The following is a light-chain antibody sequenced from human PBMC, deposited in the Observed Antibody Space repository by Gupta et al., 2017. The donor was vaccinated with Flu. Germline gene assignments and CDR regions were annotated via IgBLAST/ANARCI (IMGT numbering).Light chain of an antibody. CDR2: AAS. J-gene: IGKJ4*01. V-gene: IGKV3-11*01. Sequence: APLSVSLGERATLSCRASQSVSSYLAWYQQKPGQAPRLLIYAASSRATGIPSRFSGSGSGTDFTLTISSLEPEDFAVYYCQQRSNWPPLTFGGGTKVEIK. CDR3: QQRSNWPPLT. CDR1: QSVSSY.